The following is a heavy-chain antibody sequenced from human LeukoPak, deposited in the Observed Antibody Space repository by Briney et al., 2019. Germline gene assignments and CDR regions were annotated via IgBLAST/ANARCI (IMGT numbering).Heavy chain of an antibody. V-gene: IGHV1-69*06. CDR1: GYTFTSYY. CDR3: ASATLRCSGGSCYEMDV. Sequence: GASVKVSCKASGYTFTSYYMNWVRQAPGQGLEWMGGIIPLFGTPDYAQKFQDRLTITADKSTSTAYMELSSLRSEDTAVYYCASATLRCSGGSCYEMDVWGKGTTVTVSS. J-gene: IGHJ6*04. D-gene: IGHD2-15*01. CDR2: IIPLFGTP.